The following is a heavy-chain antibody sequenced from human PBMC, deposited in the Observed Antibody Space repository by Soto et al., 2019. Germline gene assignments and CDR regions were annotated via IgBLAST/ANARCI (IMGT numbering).Heavy chain of an antibody. Sequence: SETLSLTCTVSGGSISSSSYYWGWIRQPPGKGLEWIGSIYYSGSTYYNPSLKSRVTISVATSKNQFSLTLSSVTDADTAVYYCAVNKDNYYYYGMDVWGQGTPVTVSS. CDR1: GGSISSSSYY. D-gene: IGHD2-15*01. CDR3: AVNKDNYYYYGMDV. J-gene: IGHJ6*02. CDR2: IYYSGST. V-gene: IGHV4-39*01.